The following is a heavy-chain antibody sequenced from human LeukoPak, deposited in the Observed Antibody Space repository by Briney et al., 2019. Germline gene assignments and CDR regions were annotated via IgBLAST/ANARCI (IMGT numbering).Heavy chain of an antibody. Sequence: GGSLRLSCAASGFSFSNYGMNWVRQAPGKGLEWVSGIIGSGGTTYYADSVKGRFTISRDNSKNTVYLQINNLRDEDTAVYYCAKDDRLLRFLHWGQGTLVTASS. CDR1: GFSFSNYG. V-gene: IGHV3-23*01. CDR2: IIGSGGTT. J-gene: IGHJ4*02. D-gene: IGHD3-16*01. CDR3: AKDDRLLRFLH.